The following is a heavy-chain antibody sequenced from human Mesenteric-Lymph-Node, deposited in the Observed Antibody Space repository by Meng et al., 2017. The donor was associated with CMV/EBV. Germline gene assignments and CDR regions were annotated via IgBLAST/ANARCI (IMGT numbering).Heavy chain of an antibody. D-gene: IGHD1-26*01. CDR3: TRGPPLVGATCDY. J-gene: IGHJ4*02. CDR1: GYTFTSYD. Sequence: VKVSCKASGYTFTSYDINWVRQATGQGLEWMGWVHPNSGNTGYAQKFQGRVTMSSSTSISTAYMELSNLRSEDTAIYYCTRGPPLVGATCDYWGQGTQVTVSS. V-gene: IGHV1-8*02. CDR2: VHPNSGNT.